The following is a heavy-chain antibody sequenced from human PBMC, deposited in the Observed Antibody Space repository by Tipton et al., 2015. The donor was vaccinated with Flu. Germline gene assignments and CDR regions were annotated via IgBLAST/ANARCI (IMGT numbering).Heavy chain of an antibody. J-gene: IGHJ6*02. Sequence: TLSLTCAVSGGSINTNNWWSWIRQPPGKGLEWIGEVYQGGSTKYNPPLTGQVTISLEKSKNRFPLELTSVTAAETAVYYCARDDYGPLGDYYYGMDVWGHGATVTVSS. CDR3: ARDDYGPLGDYYYGMDV. V-gene: IGHV4-4*02. CDR2: VYQGGST. CDR1: GGSINTNNW. D-gene: IGHD4-17*01.